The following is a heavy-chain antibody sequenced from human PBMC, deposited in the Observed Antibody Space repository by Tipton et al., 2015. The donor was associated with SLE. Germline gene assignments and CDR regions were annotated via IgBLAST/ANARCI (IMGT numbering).Heavy chain of an antibody. CDR3: ARGGLTMIKTLYGMDV. CDR1: GASFSDYF. V-gene: IGHV3-33*08. D-gene: IGHD3-22*01. CDR2: IWYDGSNK. J-gene: IGHJ6*02. Sequence: SLRLSCAVSGASFSDYFWTWIRQAPGKGLEWVAFIWYDGSNKYYADSVKGRFTVSKDISKNTLSLQMNSLRVDDTAVYYCARGGLTMIKTLYGMDVWGQGTTVTVSS.